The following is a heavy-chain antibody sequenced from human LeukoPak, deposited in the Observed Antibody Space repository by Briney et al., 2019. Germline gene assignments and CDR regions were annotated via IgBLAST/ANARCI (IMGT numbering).Heavy chain of an antibody. CDR3: ATYYGSGYRFDY. D-gene: IGHD3-10*01. Sequence: SGTLSRTCAVSGDSISSSKWWSWVRQPPGKGLEWIGEVYHNADTNYSPSLKSRVTMSVDKSENQFSLKLTSVTAADTAVYYCATYYGSGYRFDYWGQGALVTVSS. CDR2: VYHNADT. V-gene: IGHV4-4*02. CDR1: GDSISSSKW. J-gene: IGHJ4*02.